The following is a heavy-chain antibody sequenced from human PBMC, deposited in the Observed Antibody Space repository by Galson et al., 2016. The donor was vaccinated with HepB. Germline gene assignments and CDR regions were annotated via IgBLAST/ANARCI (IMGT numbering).Heavy chain of an antibody. D-gene: IGHD4-11*01. J-gene: IGHJ4*02. CDR1: GGSISSGPYY. CDR2: IYASGHT. V-gene: IGHV4-61*02. Sequence: TLSLTCTVSGGSISSGPYYWSWIRQPAGKGLEWIGRIYASGHTNYSPSLKSRVTISLDTSKSQFSLKLRSVTAADTAAYYCARDRSYSAEYSDYVVLDWVQGILVTVSS. CDR3: ARDRSYSAEYSDYVVLD.